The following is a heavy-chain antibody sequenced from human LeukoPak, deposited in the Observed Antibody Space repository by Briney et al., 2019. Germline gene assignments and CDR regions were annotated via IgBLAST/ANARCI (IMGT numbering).Heavy chain of an antibody. D-gene: IGHD3-10*01. CDR3: AKGYYYGSGADAFDI. J-gene: IGHJ3*02. V-gene: IGHV3-23*01. CDR1: GFTFSSYA. Sequence: GGCLRLSCAASGFTFSSYAMSWVRQAPGEGREWVSAISGRGGSTYYADSVKGRFTISKDNSKNTLYLQMNSLRAEDTAVYYCAKGYYYGSGADAFDIWGQGTMVTVSS. CDR2: ISGRGGST.